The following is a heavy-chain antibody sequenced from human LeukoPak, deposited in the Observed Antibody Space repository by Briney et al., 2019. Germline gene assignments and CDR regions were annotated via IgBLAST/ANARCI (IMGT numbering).Heavy chain of an antibody. V-gene: IGHV5-51*01. J-gene: IGHJ4*02. Sequence: GESLKISCKGSGYSFTSYWIGWVRQMPGKGLEWMGIIYPGDSDTRYSPSFQCQVTISADKSISTAYLQWSSLEASDTAMYYCASGGYSSGHTFDYWGQGTLVTVSS. CDR1: GYSFTSYW. CDR3: ASGGYSSGHTFDY. CDR2: IYPGDSDT. D-gene: IGHD6-19*01.